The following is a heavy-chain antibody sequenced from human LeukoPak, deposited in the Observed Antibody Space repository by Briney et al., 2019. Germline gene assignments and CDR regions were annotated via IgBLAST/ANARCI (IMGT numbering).Heavy chain of an antibody. D-gene: IGHD3-10*01. Sequence: ASVKVSCKASGYTFTGYYMHWVRQAPGQGLEWMGWINPNSGGTNYVQQFQGRVTMTRDTSITTAYMELSGLRSDDTAVYYCARGTVRGVIPNWFDPWGQGTLVTVSS. J-gene: IGHJ5*02. CDR1: GYTFTGYY. CDR2: INPNSGGT. V-gene: IGHV1-2*02. CDR3: ARGTVRGVIPNWFDP.